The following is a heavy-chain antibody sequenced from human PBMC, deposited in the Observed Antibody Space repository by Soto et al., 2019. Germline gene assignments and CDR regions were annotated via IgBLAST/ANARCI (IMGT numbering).Heavy chain of an antibody. V-gene: IGHV3-53*01. D-gene: IGHD5-18*01. CDR2: VYPGGNT. J-gene: IGHJ4*02. CDR3: ATGLDTSKSGY. CDR1: GFTVSNNH. Sequence: VQLVESGGGLIQPGGSLRLSCAASGFTVSNNHMTWVRQAPGRGPEWVSSVYPGGNTFHADSVKGRFAISRDNSQNMLYLQMDSLRAEDTAVYYCATGLDTSKSGYWGQGTLVTVSS.